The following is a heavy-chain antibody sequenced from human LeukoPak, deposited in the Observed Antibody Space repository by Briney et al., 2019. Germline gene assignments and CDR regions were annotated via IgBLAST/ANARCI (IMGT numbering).Heavy chain of an antibody. CDR1: AFIFSNYG. CDR3: ARVNGDYFDH. J-gene: IGHJ4*02. CDR2: ISYDGHNT. Sequence: GRSLRLSCTASAFIFSNYGVHWVRQAPGKGLEWLAVISYDGHNTHYGDSAKGRFTISRDNSKNTLYLQMNSLRPEDTAVYYCARVNGDYFDHWGQGTLVTVSS. V-gene: IGHV3-30*03. D-gene: IGHD2-8*01.